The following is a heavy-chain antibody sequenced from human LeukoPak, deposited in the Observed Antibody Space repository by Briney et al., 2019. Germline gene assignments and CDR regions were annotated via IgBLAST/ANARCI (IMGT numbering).Heavy chain of an antibody. CDR2: IKQDGSEK. Sequence: GGSLRLSCAASGFTFSDYYMSWVRQAPGKGLEWVANIKQDGSEKYYVDSVKGRFTISRDNAKNSLYLQMNSLRAEDTAVYYCARARSIAARGVGGYYYYMDVWGKGTTVTVSS. CDR3: ARARSIAARGVGGYYYYMDV. J-gene: IGHJ6*03. V-gene: IGHV3-7*01. CDR1: GFTFSDYY. D-gene: IGHD6-6*01.